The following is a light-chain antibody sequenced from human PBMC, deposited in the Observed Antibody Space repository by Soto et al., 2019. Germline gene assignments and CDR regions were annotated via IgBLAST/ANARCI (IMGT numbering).Light chain of an antibody. Sequence: EIVLTQSPGTLSLSPGERATLSCRASQSVRSNSLAWYQQKPGQAPRLLIYGASTRATGIPDRFSGSGSGTDFTLTITRLEPEDFAVFHCQQYGRSPPTFGGGTNMEIK. V-gene: IGKV3-20*01. CDR3: QQYGRSPPT. CDR2: GAS. J-gene: IGKJ4*01. CDR1: QSVRSNS.